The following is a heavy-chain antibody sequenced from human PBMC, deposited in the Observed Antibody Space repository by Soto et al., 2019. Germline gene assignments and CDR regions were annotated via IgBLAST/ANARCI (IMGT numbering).Heavy chain of an antibody. Sequence: QVQLQQWGAGLLKPSETLSLTCAVYGGSFSGYYWSWIRQPPGKGLEWIGEINHSGSTNYNPSLKSRVTISVATSKNQFSLKLSSVTAADTAVYYCARGNVLLWFGELLSESFDYWGQGTLVTVSS. V-gene: IGHV4-34*01. CDR3: ARGNVLLWFGELLSESFDY. D-gene: IGHD3-10*01. CDR1: GGSFSGYY. CDR2: INHSGST. J-gene: IGHJ4*02.